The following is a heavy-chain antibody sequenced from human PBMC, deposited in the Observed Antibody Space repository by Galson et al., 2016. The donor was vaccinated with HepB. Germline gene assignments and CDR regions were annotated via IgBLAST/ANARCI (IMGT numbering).Heavy chain of an antibody. Sequence: CAISGDSVSSNTAAWNWIRQTPSRGLEWLGRTYYRSTWSNDYAVSVKSRITINRDTSKNQFSLQLTSVTPEDTAVYYCARGVLGTAGNWFAPWGQGTPVTVSS. V-gene: IGHV6-1*01. D-gene: IGHD2/OR15-2a*01. CDR1: GDSVSSNTAA. CDR2: TYYRSTWSN. CDR3: ARGVLGTAGNWFAP. J-gene: IGHJ5*02.